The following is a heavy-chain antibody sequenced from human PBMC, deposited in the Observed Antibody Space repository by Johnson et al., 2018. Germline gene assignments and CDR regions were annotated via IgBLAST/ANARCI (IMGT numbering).Heavy chain of an antibody. CDR1: GFTFSSYW. D-gene: IGHD5-18*01. V-gene: IGHV3-7*01. CDR2: IKQDGSEK. CDR3: GREGYSYDLDI. Sequence: VQLVESGGGLVQXGGSXRLXCAASGFTFSSYWMSWVRQAPGKGLEWVANIKQDGSEKYYVDSVKDRFTISRDKAKNSLYLQMNSLRAEDTAVYYGGREGYSYDLDIWGQGTMVTVSS. J-gene: IGHJ3*02.